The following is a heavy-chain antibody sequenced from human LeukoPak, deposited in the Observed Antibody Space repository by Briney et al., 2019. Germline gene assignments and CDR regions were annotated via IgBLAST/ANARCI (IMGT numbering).Heavy chain of an antibody. Sequence: GGSLRLSCGASGYSFSSYWMHWVRHVPGKGLVWVSRINGAGTTTTYADSVKGRFTISRDNAKNTPSLEMDSLRVEDTAVYYCIRGVSGYYSYYAMDVWGQGTTVIVSS. J-gene: IGHJ6*02. V-gene: IGHV3-74*01. CDR1: GYSFSSYW. D-gene: IGHD1-26*01. CDR2: INGAGTTT. CDR3: IRGVSGYYSYYAMDV.